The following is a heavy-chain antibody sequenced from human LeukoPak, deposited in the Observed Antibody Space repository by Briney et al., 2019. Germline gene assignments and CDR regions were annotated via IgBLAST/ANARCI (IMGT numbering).Heavy chain of an antibody. J-gene: IGHJ3*02. CDR3: ARALPFMSYYDVSISPDAFDI. Sequence: SETLSLTCTVSGYSISSGYYWGWIRQPPGKGLEWIGSIYHSGSTYYNPSLKSRVTISVDTSKNQFSLKLSSVTAADTAVYYCARALPFMSYYDVSISPDAFDIWGQGTMVNVSS. V-gene: IGHV4-38-2*02. CDR2: IYHSGST. CDR1: GYSISSGYY. D-gene: IGHD3-22*01.